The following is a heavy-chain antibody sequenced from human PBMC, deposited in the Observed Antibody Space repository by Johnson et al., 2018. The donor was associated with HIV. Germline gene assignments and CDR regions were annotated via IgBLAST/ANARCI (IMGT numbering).Heavy chain of an antibody. D-gene: IGHD3-16*02. J-gene: IGHJ3*02. Sequence: QVQLVESGGGVVQPGRSLRLSCAASGFTLSSYAMHWVRQAPGKGLEWVAVISYDGSNKYYADSVKGRFTISRDNSKNTLYLQMNSLRAEDTAVYYCARESIEGLSDAFDIWGQGTMVTVSS. CDR3: ARESIEGLSDAFDI. CDR1: GFTLSSYA. V-gene: IGHV3-30-3*01. CDR2: ISYDGSNK.